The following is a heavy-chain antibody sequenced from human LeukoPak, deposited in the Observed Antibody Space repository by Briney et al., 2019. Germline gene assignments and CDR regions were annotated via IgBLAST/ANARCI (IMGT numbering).Heavy chain of an antibody. D-gene: IGHD3-9*01. CDR1: GGSISSGSYY. V-gene: IGHV4-61*02. Sequence: SQTLSLTCTVSGGSISSGSYYWSWIRQPAGKGLEWIGRMYSSGRTNYNPSLKSRVTISVDTSKNQFSLKLSSVTAADTAVYYCASGVPLRYFDWFQRGDWFDPWGQGTLVTVSS. J-gene: IGHJ5*02. CDR2: MYSSGRT. CDR3: ASGVPLRYFDWFQRGDWFDP.